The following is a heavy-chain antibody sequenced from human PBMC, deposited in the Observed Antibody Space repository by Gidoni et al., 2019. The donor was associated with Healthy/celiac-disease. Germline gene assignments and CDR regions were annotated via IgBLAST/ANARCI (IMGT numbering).Heavy chain of an antibody. CDR2: IIPILGIA. CDR3: ARDAFDI. V-gene: IGHV1-69*04. J-gene: IGHJ3*02. Sequence: QVQLVQSGAEVKKPGSSVKVSCTASGGTFSSYAISWVRPAPGQGLEWMGRIIPILGIANYAQKFQGRVTITADKSTSTAYMELSSLRSEDTAVYYCARDAFDIWGQGTMVTVSS. CDR1: GGTFSSYA.